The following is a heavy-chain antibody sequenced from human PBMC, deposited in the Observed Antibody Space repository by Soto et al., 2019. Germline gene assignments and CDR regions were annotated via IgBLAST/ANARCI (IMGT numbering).Heavy chain of an antibody. D-gene: IGHD6-13*01. J-gene: IGHJ4*02. V-gene: IGHV3-7*01. Sequence: EVQLVESGGGLVQPGGSLRLSCAASGFTFSSYWMSWVRQAPGKGLEWVANIKQDGSEKYYVDSVKGRFTISRDNAKNSLYLQMNSLRAEDTAVYYCARVVSSSWYGHPVAFDYWGQGTLVAVSS. CDR1: GFTFSSYW. CDR3: ARVVSSSWYGHPVAFDY. CDR2: IKQDGSEK.